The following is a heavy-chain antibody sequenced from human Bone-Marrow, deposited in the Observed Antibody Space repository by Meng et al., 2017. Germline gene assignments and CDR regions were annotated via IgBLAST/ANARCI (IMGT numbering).Heavy chain of an antibody. V-gene: IGHV3-15*01. CDR2: MKSNVDGGTV. CDR1: GFTFSNAW. Sequence: GESLKISCAASGFTFSNAWMTWVRQAPGKGLEWIGRMKSNVDGGTVDYAAAVKGRFTISRDDPENTLYLQMNSLKTEDTAVYYCTTDLPFTEGGVITTWGQGTLVTVSS. D-gene: IGHD3-16*02. CDR3: TTDLPFTEGGVITT. J-gene: IGHJ5*02.